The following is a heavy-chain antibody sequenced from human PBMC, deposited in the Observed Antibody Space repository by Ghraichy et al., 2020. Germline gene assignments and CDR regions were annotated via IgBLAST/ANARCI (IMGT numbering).Heavy chain of an antibody. CDR3: ARVFRNGWGWSGYYNSYYFDY. D-gene: IGHD3-3*01. CDR1: GGSISSYY. V-gene: IGHV4-59*01. J-gene: IGHJ4*02. CDR2: IYYSGST. Sequence: SETLSLTCTVSGGSISSYYWSWIRQPPGKGLEWIGYIYYSGSTNYNPSLKSRVTISVDTSKNQFSLKLSSVTAADTAVYYCARVFRNGWGWSGYYNSYYFDYWGQGTLVTVSS.